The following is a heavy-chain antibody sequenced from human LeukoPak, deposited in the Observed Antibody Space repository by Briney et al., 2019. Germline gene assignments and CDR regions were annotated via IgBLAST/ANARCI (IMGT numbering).Heavy chain of an antibody. J-gene: IGHJ4*02. CDR2: ISSDGSNK. D-gene: IGHD6-6*01. CDR1: GFTFSSYA. Sequence: PGRSLRLSCAASGFTFSSYAMPWVRQAPGRGLEWVAFISSDGSNKYSADSVKGRFTISRDNSKNTLYLQMNSLRAEDTAVYYCDPHDSSSHFWGQGTLVTVSS. CDR3: DPHDSSSHF. V-gene: IGHV3-30-3*01.